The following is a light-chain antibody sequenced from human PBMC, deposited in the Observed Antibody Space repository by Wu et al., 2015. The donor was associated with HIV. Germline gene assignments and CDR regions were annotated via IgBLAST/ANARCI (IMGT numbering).Light chain of an antibody. Sequence: EIVLTQSPGTLSLSPGERATLSCRASQSISSSYLAWYQQRPGQAPRLLIYGASSRATGIPDRFSGSGSGTDFTLTISRLQPEDLAVYYCQQYGRSSYSFGQGTKLEIK. CDR2: GAS. V-gene: IGKV3-20*01. CDR3: QQYGRSSYS. CDR1: QSISSSY. J-gene: IGKJ2*03.